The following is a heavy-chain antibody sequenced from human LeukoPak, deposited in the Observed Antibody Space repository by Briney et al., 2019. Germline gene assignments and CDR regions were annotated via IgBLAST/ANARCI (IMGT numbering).Heavy chain of an antibody. CDR3: ARYTSSSYLFDP. D-gene: IGHD6-13*01. J-gene: IGHJ5*02. V-gene: IGHV4-59*01. CDR1: GGSISSYY. CDR2: IHYSGSA. Sequence: PSESLSLTCTVSGGSISSYYWSWLRQPPGKGLEWIGYIHYSGSANYNPSLKSRVTISIDTSKNQFSLELSSVTAADTAVYYCARYTSSSYLFDPWGREPWSPSPQ.